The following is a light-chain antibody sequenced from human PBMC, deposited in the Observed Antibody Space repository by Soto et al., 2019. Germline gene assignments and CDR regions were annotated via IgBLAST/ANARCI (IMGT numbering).Light chain of an antibody. CDR3: QQAQGFPIT. CDR2: SAA. J-gene: IGKJ5*01. V-gene: IGKV1D-12*01. Sequence: DIQMTQSPSSVSASVGDRVTITCRASQGISSWLAWYQQKPGKAPKLRIYSAAILQSGVPSSFSGSGSETDFSLTISSLQPEDFATYYCQQAQGFPITYGQATRLEIK. CDR1: QGISSW.